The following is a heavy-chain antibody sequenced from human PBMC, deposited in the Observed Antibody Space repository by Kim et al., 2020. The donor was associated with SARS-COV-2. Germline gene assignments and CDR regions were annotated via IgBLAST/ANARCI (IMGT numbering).Heavy chain of an antibody. J-gene: IGHJ3*02. CDR1: GFTFSSYG. CDR3: ASQDGYNYDDAFDI. D-gene: IGHD5-12*01. Sequence: GGSLRLSCAASGFTFSSYGMHWVRQAPGKGLEWVAVIWYDGSNKYYADSVKGRFTISRDNSKNTLYLQMNSLRAEDTAVYYCASQDGYNYDDAFDIWGQGTMVTVSS. V-gene: IGHV3-33*01. CDR2: IWYDGSNK.